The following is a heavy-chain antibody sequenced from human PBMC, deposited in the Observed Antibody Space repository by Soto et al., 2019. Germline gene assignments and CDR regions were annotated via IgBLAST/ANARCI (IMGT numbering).Heavy chain of an antibody. Sequence: GGSLRLSCAASGFTFSSYSMNWVRQAPGKGLEWVSSISSSSSYIYYADSVKGRFTISRDNAKNSLYLQMNSLRAEDTAVYYCAREPLGDHGGTLDYWGQGTLVTVSS. V-gene: IGHV3-21*01. CDR2: ISSSSSYI. CDR3: AREPLGDHGGTLDY. D-gene: IGHD4-17*01. J-gene: IGHJ4*02. CDR1: GFTFSSYS.